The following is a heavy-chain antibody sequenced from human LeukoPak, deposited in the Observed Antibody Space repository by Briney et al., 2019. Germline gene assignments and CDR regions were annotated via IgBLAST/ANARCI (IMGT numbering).Heavy chain of an antibody. D-gene: IGHD3/OR15-3a*01. Sequence: GASVKDSCKDPGGTLSSSVISWVQQAPGQGLEWMGRIIPIFGTANNAQKFQGRVTITADKSTSTAYRELRSLRSEDTAVYYCAREYPGTGSIGGPYYYGMDVWGKGTTVTVSS. V-gene: IGHV1-69*06. CDR1: GGTLSSSV. J-gene: IGHJ6*04. CDR2: IIPIFGTA. CDR3: AREYPGTGSIGGPYYYGMDV.